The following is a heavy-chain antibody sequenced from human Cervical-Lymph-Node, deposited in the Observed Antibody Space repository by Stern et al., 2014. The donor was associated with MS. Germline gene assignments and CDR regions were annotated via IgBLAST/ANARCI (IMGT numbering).Heavy chain of an antibody. CDR1: GYTFTGYY. Sequence: QMQLVQSGAEVKKPGASVKVSCKASGYTFTGYYMHWVRQAPGQGLEWMGRINPNSGGTNYAQKFQGRVTMTRDTSISTAYMELSRLRSDDTAVYYCARICSSTSCYRTLGVWGQGTTVTVSS. D-gene: IGHD2-2*02. CDR3: ARICSSTSCYRTLGV. V-gene: IGHV1-2*06. CDR2: INPNSGGT. J-gene: IGHJ6*02.